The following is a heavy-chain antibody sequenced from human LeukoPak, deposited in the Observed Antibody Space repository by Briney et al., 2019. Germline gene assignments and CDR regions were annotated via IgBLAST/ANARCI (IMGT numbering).Heavy chain of an antibody. Sequence: SETLSLTCTVSGGSISSYYWSWIRQPPGKGLEWIGYIYYSGSTNYNPSLKSRVTISVDTSKNQFSLKLSSVTAADTAVYYCARQSSIAVAVFDYWGQGTLVTVSS. CDR1: GGSISSYY. D-gene: IGHD6-19*01. J-gene: IGHJ4*02. CDR3: ARQSSIAVAVFDY. V-gene: IGHV4-59*01. CDR2: IYYSGST.